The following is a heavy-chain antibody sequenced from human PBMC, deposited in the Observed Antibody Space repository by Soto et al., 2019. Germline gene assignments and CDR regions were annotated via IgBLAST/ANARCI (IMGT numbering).Heavy chain of an antibody. D-gene: IGHD3-10*01. Sequence: SETLSLTCTVSGGSISSYHRSWIRQPPGKGLEWIGYIYYSGSTNYNPSLKSRVTISVDTSKNQFSLKLSSVTAADTAVYYCARAPRGNYGYPSYFDYWGQGTLVTVSS. CDR2: IYYSGST. J-gene: IGHJ4*02. V-gene: IGHV4-59*01. CDR1: GGSISSYH. CDR3: ARAPRGNYGYPSYFDY.